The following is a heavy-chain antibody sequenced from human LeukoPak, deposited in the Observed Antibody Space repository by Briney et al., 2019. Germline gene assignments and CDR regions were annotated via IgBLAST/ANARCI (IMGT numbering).Heavy chain of an antibody. CDR1: GGSISSYY. J-gene: IGHJ4*02. V-gene: IGHV4-59*01. Sequence: SETLSLTCTVSGGSISSYYWNWIRQPPGKGLEWIGYIFYSGSTNYNPSLKSQVTILLDTSKNQFSLKLSSVTAADTAVYYCARFRRDGYPFDYWGQGTLVTVSS. CDR2: IFYSGST. D-gene: IGHD5-24*01. CDR3: ARFRRDGYPFDY.